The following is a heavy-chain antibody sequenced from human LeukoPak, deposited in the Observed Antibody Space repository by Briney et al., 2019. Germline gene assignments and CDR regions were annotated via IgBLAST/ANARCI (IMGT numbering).Heavy chain of an antibody. CDR1: GFTFSNSW. CDR3: ARDSGWNAFDY. V-gene: IGHV3-7*03. D-gene: IGHD6-25*01. J-gene: IGHJ4*01. CDR2: IKEDGSQK. Sequence: GGSLRISCAASGFTFSNSWMAWVRQAPGKGLEWVANIKEDGSQKNYIDSVKGRFTISRYNTKKSLFLQMNNLRVEDTAVYYCARDSGWNAFDYWGQGTLVTVSS.